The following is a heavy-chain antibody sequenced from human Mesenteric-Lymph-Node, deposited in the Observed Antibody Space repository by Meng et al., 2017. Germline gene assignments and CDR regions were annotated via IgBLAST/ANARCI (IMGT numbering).Heavy chain of an antibody. CDR1: GFTFSSYS. J-gene: IGHJ4*02. D-gene: IGHD5-12*01. CDR2: ISSSSSYI. Sequence: EVQLVDYGGGLVKPVGSLRLSCAASGFTFSSYSMNWVRQAPGKGLEWVSSISSSSSYIYYADSVKGRFTISRDNAKNSLYLQMNSLRAEDTAVYYCARDDSGYDPYVDYWGQGTLVTVSS. CDR3: ARDDSGYDPYVDY. V-gene: IGHV3-21*01.